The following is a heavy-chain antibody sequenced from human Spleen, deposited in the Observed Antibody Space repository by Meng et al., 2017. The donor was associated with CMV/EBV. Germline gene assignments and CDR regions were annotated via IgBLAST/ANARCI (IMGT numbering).Heavy chain of an antibody. D-gene: IGHD1-1*01. CDR3: ARAVAPFTNNDFWRGSKMGFDY. V-gene: IGHV1-2*02. J-gene: IGHJ4*02. CDR1: GYTFTSYY. Sequence: ASVKVSCKASGYTFTSYYIHWVRQAPGQGLEWLGWINPDSGGARYAQKFKGRVTLTRDRTISTAYMELSRLTSDDTAVYYCARAVAPFTNNDFWRGSKMGFDYWGQGTLVTVSS. CDR2: INPDSGGA.